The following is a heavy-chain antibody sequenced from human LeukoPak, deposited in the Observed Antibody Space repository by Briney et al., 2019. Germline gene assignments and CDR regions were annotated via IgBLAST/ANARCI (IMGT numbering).Heavy chain of an antibody. CDR1: GYTFSSYD. V-gene: IGHV1-8*02. CDR3: ARGGWVNDDSGALFGMDV. J-gene: IGHJ6*02. Sequence: ASVKVSCKASGYTFSSYDISWVRQATGQGLEWMGRMNPNSGNTNYAQKFQGRVTMTRSTSTSTAYLELSSLRSDDTAVYYCARGGWVNDDSGALFGMDVWAQGTTVTVSS. CDR2: MNPNSGNT. D-gene: IGHD3-10*01.